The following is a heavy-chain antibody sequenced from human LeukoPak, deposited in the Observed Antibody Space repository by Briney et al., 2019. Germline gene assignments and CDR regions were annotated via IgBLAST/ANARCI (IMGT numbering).Heavy chain of an antibody. Sequence: GGSLRLSCAASGFTFSSYSMNWVRQAPGKGLEWVSSITSSSSYIYYADSVKGRFTISRDNAKNSLYLQMNCLRAEDTAVYYCARLYDDYTNGHFDSWGQGTLVTVSS. J-gene: IGHJ4*02. CDR2: ITSSSSYI. V-gene: IGHV3-21*01. D-gene: IGHD4-11*01. CDR3: ARLYDDYTNGHFDS. CDR1: GFTFSSYS.